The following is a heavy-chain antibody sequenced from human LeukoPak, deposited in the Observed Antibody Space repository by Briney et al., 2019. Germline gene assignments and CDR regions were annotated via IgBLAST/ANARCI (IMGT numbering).Heavy chain of an antibody. V-gene: IGHV4-39*07. Sequence: SETLSLTCNVSGGPISSRSYYWGWIRQSPGKGLEWIGSIYHSGSTYYNPSLKSRVTISVDMSKNHFSLQLRSVTAADTAVYYCARSRYNWNGAIDFWGQGTLVTVSS. CDR3: ARSRYNWNGAIDF. CDR1: GGPISSRSYY. CDR2: IYHSGST. J-gene: IGHJ4*02. D-gene: IGHD1-20*01.